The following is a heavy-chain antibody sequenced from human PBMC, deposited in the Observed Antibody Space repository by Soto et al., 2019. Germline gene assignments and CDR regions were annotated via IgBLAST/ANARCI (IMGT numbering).Heavy chain of an antibody. CDR1: GFTFSTHA. J-gene: IGHJ5*02. Sequence: QAQVVESGGGVVQPGRSPRLSCAASGFTFSTHAMHWVRQAPGRGLEWVAIISYDGTTKDYADSVKGRFTISRDNSKNAVYLQMNSLRSEDTALYYCARDWRTAGTTGWFDPWGQGTLVTVSS. D-gene: IGHD6-13*01. V-gene: IGHV3-30-3*01. CDR3: ARDWRTAGTTGWFDP. CDR2: ISYDGTTK.